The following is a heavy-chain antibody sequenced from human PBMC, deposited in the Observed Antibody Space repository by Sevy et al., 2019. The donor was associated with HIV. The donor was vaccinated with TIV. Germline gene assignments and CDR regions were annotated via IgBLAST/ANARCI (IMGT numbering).Heavy chain of an antibody. Sequence: GGSLRLSCAASGISFNIAWMSWARQAPGKGLEWVGRIKSKTDGGTTDYASPVKDRFTISRDDSKNTVYLQMNSLKPEDTAVYFCFTPVVVPLSMSGPGDQHWGQGTLVTVSS. CDR1: GISFNIAW. J-gene: IGHJ1*01. CDR3: FTPVVVPLSMSGPGDQH. D-gene: IGHD3-22*01. CDR2: IKSKTDGGTT. V-gene: IGHV3-15*01.